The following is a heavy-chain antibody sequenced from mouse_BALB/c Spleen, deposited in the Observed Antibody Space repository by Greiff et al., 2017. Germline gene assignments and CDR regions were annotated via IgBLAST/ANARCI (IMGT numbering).Heavy chain of an antibody. CDR3: ARHALYYGYDGYAMDY. Sequence: EVQGVESGGGLVKPGGSLKLSCAASGFAFSSYDMSWVRQTPEKRLEWVAYISSGGGSTYYPDTVKGRFTISRDNAKNTLYLQMSSLKSEDTAMYYCARHALYYGYDGYAMDYWGQGTSVTVSS. CDR2: ISSGGGST. V-gene: IGHV5-12-1*01. D-gene: IGHD2-2*01. J-gene: IGHJ4*01. CDR1: GFAFSSYD.